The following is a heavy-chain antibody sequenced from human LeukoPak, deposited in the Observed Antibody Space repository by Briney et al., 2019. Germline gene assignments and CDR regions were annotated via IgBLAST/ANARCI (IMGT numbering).Heavy chain of an antibody. J-gene: IGHJ4*02. Sequence: GGSLRLSCAASGFTFSNTWMNWVRQAPGKGLEWVGRIKRIIDGGTTDYAAPVKGRFTVSRDDSINTLYLQMSSLKTEDTAVYYCAAKGGYGDLRYWGEGTLVTVSS. CDR2: IKRIIDGGTT. V-gene: IGHV3-15*01. CDR3: AAKGGYGDLRY. CDR1: GFTFSNTW. D-gene: IGHD4-17*01.